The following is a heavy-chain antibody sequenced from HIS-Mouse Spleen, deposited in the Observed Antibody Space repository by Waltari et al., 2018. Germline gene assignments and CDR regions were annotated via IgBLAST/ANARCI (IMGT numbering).Heavy chain of an antibody. V-gene: IGHV4-39*07. J-gene: IGHJ2*01. CDR3: AREIPYSSSWYDWYFDL. CDR1: GGSISSSSYY. D-gene: IGHD6-13*01. CDR2: IYYSGST. Sequence: QLQLQESGPGLVKPSETLSLTCTVSGGSISSSSYYWGWIRQPPGKGLEWIGSIYYSGSTDHNPSLKRRVAISVDTSKNQFSLKLSSVTAADTAVYYCAREIPYSSSWYDWYFDLWGRGTLVTVSS.